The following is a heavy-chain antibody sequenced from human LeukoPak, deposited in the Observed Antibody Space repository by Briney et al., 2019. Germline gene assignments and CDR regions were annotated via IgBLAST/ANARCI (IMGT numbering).Heavy chain of an antibody. CDR3: ARDRGGPSSPVKHAFDI. D-gene: IGHD6-13*01. CDR2: IRSNAKNYAT. Sequence: GGSLRLSCAASGFTFSGSSMSWVRQASGKGLEWVGRIRSNAKNYATTYAASVKGRFTISRDDSKNTAYLQMNSLRAEDTAVYYCARDRGGPSSPVKHAFDIWGQGTMVTVSS. V-gene: IGHV3-73*01. J-gene: IGHJ3*02. CDR1: GFTFSGSS.